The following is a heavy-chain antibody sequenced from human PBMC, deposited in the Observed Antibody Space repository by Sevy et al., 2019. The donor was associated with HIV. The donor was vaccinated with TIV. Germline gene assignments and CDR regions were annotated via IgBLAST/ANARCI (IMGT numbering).Heavy chain of an antibody. D-gene: IGHD5-12*01. V-gene: IGHV1-69*13. Sequence: ASVKVSCKASGGPFSSFAFSWVRQAPGQGLEWMGGIIPLSTTTNYAQRFQGRVTMTADESTSTAYMELSSLTSDDTAVYYCATVGGYSAFEGPYYIDYWGQGTLVTVSS. CDR3: ATVGGYSAFEGPYYIDY. CDR1: GGPFSSFA. J-gene: IGHJ4*02. CDR2: IIPLSTTT.